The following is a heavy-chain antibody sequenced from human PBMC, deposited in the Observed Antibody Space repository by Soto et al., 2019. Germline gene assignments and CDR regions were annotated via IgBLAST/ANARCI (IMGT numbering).Heavy chain of an antibody. J-gene: IGHJ6*02. V-gene: IGHV3-53*01. CDR1: GFIVSSSF. CDR2: LYSGGST. Sequence: EVQLVESGGVLIQPGGSLRLSCAASGFIVSSSFMTWVRQAPGKGLEWVSTLYSGGSTYYADSVQGRFTISRDNSKNTLYLQMNSLRGEDTAVYFCARSGRTRGMDLWGQGTTVTVSS. CDR3: ARSGRTRGMDL. D-gene: IGHD1-26*01.